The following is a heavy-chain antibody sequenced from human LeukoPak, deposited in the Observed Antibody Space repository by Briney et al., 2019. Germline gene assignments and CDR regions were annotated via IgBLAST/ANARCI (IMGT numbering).Heavy chain of an antibody. V-gene: IGHV5-51*01. D-gene: IGHD3-10*01. J-gene: IGHJ4*02. CDR1: GYSFPTYW. CDR2: IYPGDSDP. CDR3: ARAYSYGSGSYYHFDY. Sequence: GESLKISFKCSGYSFPTYWIAWVRQMPGKGLEWMGIIYPGDSDPRYSPSFQGQVTISADKSISTAYLQWSSMRASDTALYYCARAYSYGSGSYYHFDYWGQGTLVTVSS.